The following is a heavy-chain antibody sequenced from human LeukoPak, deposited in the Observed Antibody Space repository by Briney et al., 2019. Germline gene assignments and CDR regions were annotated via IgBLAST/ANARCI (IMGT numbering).Heavy chain of an antibody. D-gene: IGHD3-10*01. CDR2: ISYDGSNK. Sequence: TLSLTCAVSGGSISSSNWWSWVRQPPGKGLEWVAVISYDGSNKYYADSVKGRFTISRDNSKNTLYLQMNSLRAEDAAVYYCAKEREGMVRGVIALDYWGQGTLVTVSS. J-gene: IGHJ4*02. CDR1: GGSISSSN. V-gene: IGHV3-30*18. CDR3: AKEREGMVRGVIALDY.